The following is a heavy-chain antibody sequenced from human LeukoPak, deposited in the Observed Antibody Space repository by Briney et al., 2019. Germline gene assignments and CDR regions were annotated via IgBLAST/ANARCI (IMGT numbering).Heavy chain of an antibody. V-gene: IGHV1-69*13. CDR2: IIPIFGTE. CDR3: ARDGDYCSSTSCYYWFDP. Sequence: SVKVSCKASGGTFSSYAISWVRQAPGQGLEWMGGIIPIFGTENYAQKFQGRVTITADESTSTAYMELSSLISEDTAVYYCARDGDYCSSTSCYYWFDPWGQGTLVTVSS. D-gene: IGHD2-2*01. J-gene: IGHJ5*02. CDR1: GGTFSSYA.